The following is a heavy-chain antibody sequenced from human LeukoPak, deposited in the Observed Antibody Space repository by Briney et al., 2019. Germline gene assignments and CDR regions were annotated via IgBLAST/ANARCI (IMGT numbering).Heavy chain of an antibody. CDR1: GFTFSAPW. Sequence: GGSLRLSCEASGFTFSAPWMYWARQPPGKGMVWVSRMNLDGSVTSYADSVEGRFTISRDNAKNTLYLQMDSVRADDTAIYYCARDSHLSRLLDYWGQGTPVTVSS. J-gene: IGHJ4*02. CDR2: MNLDGSVT. V-gene: IGHV3-74*01. CDR3: ARDSHLSRLLDY.